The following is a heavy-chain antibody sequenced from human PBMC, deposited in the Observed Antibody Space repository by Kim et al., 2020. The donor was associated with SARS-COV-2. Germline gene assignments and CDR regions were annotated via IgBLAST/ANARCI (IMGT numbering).Heavy chain of an antibody. CDR2: INPNSGGT. D-gene: IGHD3-22*01. V-gene: IGHV1-2*06. J-gene: IGHJ6*02. Sequence: ASVKVSCKASGYTFTGYYMHWVRQAPGQGLEWMGRINPNSGGTNYAQKFQGRVTMTRDTSISTAYMELSRLRSDDTAVYYCARLLYYYDSPSGMDVWGQGTTVTVSS. CDR3: ARLLYYYDSPSGMDV. CDR1: GYTFTGYY.